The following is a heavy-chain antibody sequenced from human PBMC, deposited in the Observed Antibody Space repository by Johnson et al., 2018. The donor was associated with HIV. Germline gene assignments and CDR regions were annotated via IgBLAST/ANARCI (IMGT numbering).Heavy chain of an antibody. CDR1: GFTFDDYA. CDR2: LSWNGGTI. Sequence: VQLVESGGGLIQPGTSLRLSCAASGFTFDDYAMHWVRQIPGKGLEWISGLSWNGGTIGYADSVKGRFTISRDNSKNTRYLQMNSLRAEDTAVYYCAKGGGSSWSDAFDIWGQGTMVTVSS. D-gene: IGHD6-13*01. CDR3: AKGGGSSWSDAFDI. V-gene: IGHV3-9*01. J-gene: IGHJ3*02.